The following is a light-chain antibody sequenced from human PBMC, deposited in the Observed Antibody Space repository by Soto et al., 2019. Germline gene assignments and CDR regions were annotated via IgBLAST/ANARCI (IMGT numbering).Light chain of an antibody. CDR2: KAS. V-gene: IGKV1-5*03. Sequence: DIQMTQSPSTLSASVGDRVTITCRASQSISSWLAWYKQKPGKAPKLMIYKASTLKSGVPSRFRGSGSGTEFTLTISSLKPDDFETYYCQYYNSYSEAFGQGTKVDIK. CDR3: QYYNSYSEA. CDR1: QSISSW. J-gene: IGKJ1*01.